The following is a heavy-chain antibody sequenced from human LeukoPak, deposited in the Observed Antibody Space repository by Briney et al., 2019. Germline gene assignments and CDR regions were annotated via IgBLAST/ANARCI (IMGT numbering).Heavy chain of an antibody. CDR3: ARDQSLVAYSSTWFDY. CDR1: GYTFTNYG. Sequence: ASVKVSCKTSGYTFTNYGLSWVRQAPEQGLEWMGWISAYNGNTDYAQNLQGRVTLTTDTSTTTAYMELRSLGSDDTAVYYCARDQSLVAYSSTWFDYWGQGTLVTVSS. D-gene: IGHD6-13*01. V-gene: IGHV1-18*01. CDR2: ISAYNGNT. J-gene: IGHJ4*02.